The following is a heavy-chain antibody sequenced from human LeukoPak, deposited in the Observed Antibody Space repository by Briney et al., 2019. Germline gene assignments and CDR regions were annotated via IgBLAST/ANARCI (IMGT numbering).Heavy chain of an antibody. D-gene: IGHD5-24*01. CDR2: IYSGGST. CDR1: GFTVSSNY. Sequence: PGGSLRLSCAASGFTVSSNYMSWVRQAPGKGLEWVSVIYSGGSTYYADFVKGRFTISRDNSKNTLYLQMNSLRAEDTAVYYCSRDRRDGYNYGYYYMDVWGKGTTVTVSS. J-gene: IGHJ6*03. V-gene: IGHV3-53*01. CDR3: SRDRRDGYNYGYYYMDV.